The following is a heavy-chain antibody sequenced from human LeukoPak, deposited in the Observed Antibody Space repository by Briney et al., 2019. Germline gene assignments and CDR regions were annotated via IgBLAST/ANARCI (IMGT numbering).Heavy chain of an antibody. D-gene: IGHD2-2*01. CDR2: MNPNSGNT. CDR1: GYTFTSYA. CDR3: ARGNCSTTTCFFNDF. J-gene: IGHJ4*02. Sequence: ASVKVSCKASGYTFTSYAMHWVRQAPGQRLEWMGWMNPNSGNTGYAQKFQGRVTMTRNTSIKTAYLELSRLRSEDTAVYYCARGNCSTTTCFFNDFWGQGTLVTISS. V-gene: IGHV1-8*02.